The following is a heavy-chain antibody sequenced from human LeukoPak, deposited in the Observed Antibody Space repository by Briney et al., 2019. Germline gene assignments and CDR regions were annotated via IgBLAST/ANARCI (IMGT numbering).Heavy chain of an antibody. D-gene: IGHD3-10*01. CDR1: GFTFSSYW. Sequence: PGGSLRLSCAASGFTFSSYWMSWVRQVPGKGLEWVANIDQGGSEKYYVDSVKGRVTTSRDNAKNSLFLQMNSLRVEDTAVYYCVRTHLVRGVIRNYYYGMDVWGQGTTVIVSS. V-gene: IGHV3-7*01. CDR3: VRTHLVRGVIRNYYYGMDV. J-gene: IGHJ6*02. CDR2: IDQGGSEK.